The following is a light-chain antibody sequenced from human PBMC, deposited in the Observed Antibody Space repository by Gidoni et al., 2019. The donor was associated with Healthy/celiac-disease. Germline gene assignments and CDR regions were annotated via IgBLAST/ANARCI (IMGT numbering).Light chain of an antibody. CDR3: QQSYSTPLT. V-gene: IGKV1-39*01. Sequence: DIQLTPSPSSLSASVGDNVTIPCRASQSISSYLNWYQQKPGKAPKLLIYAASSLQSGVPSRFSGSGSGTDFTLTISSLQPEDFATYYCQQSYSTPLTFGGGTKVEIK. CDR2: AAS. J-gene: IGKJ4*01. CDR1: QSISSY.